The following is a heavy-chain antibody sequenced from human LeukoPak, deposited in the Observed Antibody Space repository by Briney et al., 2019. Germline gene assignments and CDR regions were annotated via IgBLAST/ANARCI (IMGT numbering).Heavy chain of an antibody. V-gene: IGHV3-7*03. CDR1: GFILSNHW. CDR2: MNKDGSQK. Sequence: GGSLRLSCAASGFILSNHWMTWVRQAPGKGPEWVANMNKDGSQKYYVDSVRGRFTISRDTAKNSLYLQMNNLRVEDTALYYCARNNDMDVWGQGTTVIVSS. D-gene: IGHD1/OR15-1a*01. J-gene: IGHJ6*02. CDR3: ARNNDMDV.